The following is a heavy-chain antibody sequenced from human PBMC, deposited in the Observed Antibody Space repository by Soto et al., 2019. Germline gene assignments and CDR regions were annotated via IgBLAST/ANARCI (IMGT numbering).Heavy chain of an antibody. Sequence: PGGSLRLSCAASGFTFSSYEMNWVRQAPGKGLEWVSYISSSGSTIYYADSVKGRFTISRDNAENSLYLQMNSLRAEDTAVYYCARASTMIVVAQSPFDYWGQGTLVTVSS. V-gene: IGHV3-48*03. J-gene: IGHJ4*02. CDR1: GFTFSSYE. CDR3: ARASTMIVVAQSPFDY. CDR2: ISSSGSTI. D-gene: IGHD3-22*01.